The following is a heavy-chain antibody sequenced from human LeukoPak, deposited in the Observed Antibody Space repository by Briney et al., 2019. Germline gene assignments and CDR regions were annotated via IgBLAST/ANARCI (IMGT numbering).Heavy chain of an antibody. Sequence: SETLSLTCAVYGGSFSGYYWSWIRQPPGKGLEWIGEINHSGSTNYNPSLKSRVTISVDTSKNQFSLKLSSVTAADTAVYYCARGRLFLPRPATAMGAFDIWGQGTIVTVSS. CDR1: GGSFSGYY. CDR2: INHSGST. CDR3: ARGRLFLPRPATAMGAFDI. J-gene: IGHJ3*02. D-gene: IGHD2-2*01. V-gene: IGHV4-34*01.